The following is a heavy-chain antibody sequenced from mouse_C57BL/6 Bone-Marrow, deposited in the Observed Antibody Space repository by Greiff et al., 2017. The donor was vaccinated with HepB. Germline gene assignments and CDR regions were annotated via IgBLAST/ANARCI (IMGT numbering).Heavy chain of an antibody. CDR1: GYSITSGYY. J-gene: IGHJ2*01. V-gene: IGHV3-6*01. Sequence: EVHLVESGPGLVKPSQSLSLTCSVTGYSITSGYYWNWIRQFPGNKLEWMGYISYDGSNNYNPSLKNRIAITRDTSKNQFFLKLNSVTTEDTATYYCARVWDYWGQGTTLTVSS. CDR3: ARVWDY. CDR2: ISYDGSN.